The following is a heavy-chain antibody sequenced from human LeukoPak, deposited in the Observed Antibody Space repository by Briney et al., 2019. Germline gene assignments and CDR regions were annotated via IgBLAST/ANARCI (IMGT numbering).Heavy chain of an antibody. J-gene: IGHJ4*02. CDR1: GGSISSSNW. CDR3: ARKYSSGWYRGNYFHY. D-gene: IGHD6-19*01. Sequence: SETLSLTCAVSGGSISSSNWWSGARRPPGKGGEWIGEIYHSGSTNYNPSLKSRLTISVDKSKHPFSLKLSSVTPADTALYYCARKYSSGWYRGNYFHYWGQGTLVTVSS. CDR2: IYHSGST. V-gene: IGHV4-4*02.